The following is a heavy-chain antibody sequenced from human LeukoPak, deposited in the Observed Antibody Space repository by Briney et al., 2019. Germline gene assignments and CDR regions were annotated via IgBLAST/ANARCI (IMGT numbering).Heavy chain of an antibody. CDR1: GYTLTGYY. Sequence: ASVKVSCKASGYTLTGYYMHWVRQAPGQGREWIGWINPNSGDTKYEQKFQGRVTMTRDTSISTAYMELSRLRSDDTAVYYCARGAGYSSSWFDYWGQGTLVTVSS. J-gene: IGHJ4*02. D-gene: IGHD2-2*01. CDR2: INPNSGDT. CDR3: ARGAGYSSSWFDY. V-gene: IGHV1-2*02.